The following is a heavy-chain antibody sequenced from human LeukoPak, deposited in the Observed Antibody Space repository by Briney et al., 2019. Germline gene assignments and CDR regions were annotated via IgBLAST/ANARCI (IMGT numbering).Heavy chain of an antibody. V-gene: IGHV1-8*01. CDR3: ARGPPGRPGY. Sequence: ASVTVSCKASGSTFTSYDINWVRQATGQGLEWMGWMNANSGNTGYAQKYQGRVTMTSNTSISTAYMELSSLRSEDTAVYYCARGPPGRPGYWGQGTRVRVSS. CDR1: GSTFTSYD. J-gene: IGHJ4*02. CDR2: MNANSGNT.